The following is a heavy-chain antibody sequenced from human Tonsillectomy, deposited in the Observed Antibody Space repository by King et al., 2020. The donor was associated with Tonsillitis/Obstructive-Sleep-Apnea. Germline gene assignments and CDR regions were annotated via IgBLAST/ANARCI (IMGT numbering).Heavy chain of an antibody. CDR2: INHSGST. CDR3: ARGYEEYCSGGSCYSRWFDP. CDR1: GGSFSGYH. J-gene: IGHJ5*02. D-gene: IGHD2-15*01. V-gene: IGHV4-34*01. Sequence: VQLQQWGAGLLKPSETLSLTCAVYGGSFSGYHWSWIRQPPGKGLEWIGEINHSGSTNYNPSLKSRVTISVDTSKNQFSLKLSSVTAADTAVYYCARGYEEYCSGGSCYSRWFDPWGQGTLVTVSS.